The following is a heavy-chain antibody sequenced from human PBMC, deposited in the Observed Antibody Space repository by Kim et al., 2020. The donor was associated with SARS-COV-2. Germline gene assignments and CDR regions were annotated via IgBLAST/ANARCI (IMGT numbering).Heavy chain of an antibody. J-gene: IGHJ6*02. V-gene: IGHV3-30*18. CDR3: AKDQGGATTFYYYYYGMDV. Sequence: GGSLRLSCAASGFTFSSYGMHWVRQAPGKGLEWVAVISYDGSNKYYADSVKGRFTISRDNSKNTLYLQMNSLRAEDTAVYYCAKDQGGATTFYYYYYGMDVWGQGTTVTVSS. D-gene: IGHD1-26*01. CDR2: ISYDGSNK. CDR1: GFTFSSYG.